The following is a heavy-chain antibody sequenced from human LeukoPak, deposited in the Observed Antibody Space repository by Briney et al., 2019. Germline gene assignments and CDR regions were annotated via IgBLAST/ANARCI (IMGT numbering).Heavy chain of an antibody. CDR1: GFTFSSYA. J-gene: IGHJ3*02. Sequence: GGSLRLSCAASGFTFSSYAMHWVRQAPGKELEGVAVISYDGSNKYYADSAKGRFTISRDNSKNTLYLQMNSLRAEDTAVDYCARDYTDLLDAFDIWGQGTMVTVSS. D-gene: IGHD3-16*01. CDR2: ISYDGSNK. CDR3: ARDYTDLLDAFDI. V-gene: IGHV3-30-3*01.